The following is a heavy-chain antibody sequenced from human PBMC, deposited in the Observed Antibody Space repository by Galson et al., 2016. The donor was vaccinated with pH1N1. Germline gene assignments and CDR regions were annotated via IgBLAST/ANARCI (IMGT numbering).Heavy chain of an antibody. V-gene: IGHV3-23*01. D-gene: IGHD2/OR15-2a*01. J-gene: IGHJ3*01. CDR1: GSRFSSYA. Sequence: SLRLSCAASGSRFSSYAFSWVRQAPGKGLEWISVVMNNIGTTFYSESVKGRFTISRDNSKNTLYLEMQSLRVEDTAIYYCAKNQGIRDAFDVWGPGTMVIVSS. CDR2: VMNNIGTT. CDR3: AKNQGIRDAFDV.